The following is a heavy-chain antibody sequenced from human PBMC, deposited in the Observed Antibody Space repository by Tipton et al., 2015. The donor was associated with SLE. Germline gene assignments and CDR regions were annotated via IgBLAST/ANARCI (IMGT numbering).Heavy chain of an antibody. V-gene: IGHV4-59*08. J-gene: IGHJ4*02. Sequence: TLSLTCTVSGGSISSYYWSWIRQPPGKGLEWIGYIYYSGSTNYNPSLKSRVTMSVDTSKNQFSLKLSSVTAADTAVYYCASSWSGRREFDYWGPGTLVTVSS. CDR2: IYYSGST. CDR3: ASSWSGRREFDY. CDR1: GGSISSYY. D-gene: IGHD1-26*01.